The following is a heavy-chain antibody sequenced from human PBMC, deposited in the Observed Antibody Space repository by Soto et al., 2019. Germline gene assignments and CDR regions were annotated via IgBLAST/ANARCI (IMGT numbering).Heavy chain of an antibody. V-gene: IGHV3-66*01. CDR2: IYAGGST. CDR3: VRVPPAHDYYGLDV. Sequence: GGSLKLSSVPRRLAVHDTFMIWVRQAPGKGLEWVSIIYAGGSTYYADSVKDRFTISRDSSKNTLFLQMNSVREEDTAVYFCVRVPPAHDYYGLDVWGQGT. CDR1: RLAVHDTF. J-gene: IGHJ6*02.